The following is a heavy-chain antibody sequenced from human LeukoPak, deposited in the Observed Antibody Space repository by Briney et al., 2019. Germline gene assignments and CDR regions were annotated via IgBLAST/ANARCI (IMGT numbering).Heavy chain of an antibody. CDR3: ARGRQEPYGRHKEYFDY. J-gene: IGHJ4*02. D-gene: IGHD3-10*01. Sequence: ASVKVSCKASGYTFTSYYMHWVRQAPGQGLEWMGIINPSGGSTSYAQKFQGRVTMTRDTSTSTVYMELSSLRSEDTAVYYCARGRQEPYGRHKEYFDYWGQGTLVTVPS. V-gene: IGHV1-46*01. CDR2: INPSGGST. CDR1: GYTFTSYY.